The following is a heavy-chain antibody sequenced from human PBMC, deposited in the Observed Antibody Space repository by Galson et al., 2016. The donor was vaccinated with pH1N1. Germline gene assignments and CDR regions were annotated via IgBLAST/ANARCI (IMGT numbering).Heavy chain of an antibody. J-gene: IGHJ6*02. CDR3: ASFLMWFTESLGMDV. CDR2: ISYDGTYK. V-gene: IGHV3-30*03. D-gene: IGHD2-21*01. CDR1: GFIFSQYG. Sequence: SLRLSCAASGFIFSQYGMHWVRQAPGKGLEWVAFISYDGTYKYYGDSVKGRFTVSRDDARNTLYLQMNSLRVDDTAVYYCASFLMWFTESLGMDVWGQGTTVTVSS.